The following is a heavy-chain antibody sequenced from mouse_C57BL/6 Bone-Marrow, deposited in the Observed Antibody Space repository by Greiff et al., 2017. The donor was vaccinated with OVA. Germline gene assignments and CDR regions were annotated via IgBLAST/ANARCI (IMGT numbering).Heavy chain of an antibody. CDR2: ISSGSSTI. V-gene: IGHV5-17*01. CDR3: ARHGNWYFDV. J-gene: IGHJ1*03. D-gene: IGHD1-1*01. Sequence: EVQLVESGGGLVKPGGSLKLSCAASGFTFSDYGMHWVRQAPEKGLEWVAYISSGSSTIYYADTVKGRFTISRDNAKNTLFLQRTSLRSEDTAMYYCARHGNWYFDVWGTGTTVTVSS. CDR1: GFTFSDYG.